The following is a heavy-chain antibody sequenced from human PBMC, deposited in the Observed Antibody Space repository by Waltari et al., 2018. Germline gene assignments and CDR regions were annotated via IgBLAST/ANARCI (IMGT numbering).Heavy chain of an antibody. Sequence: QVQLVQSGAEVKKPGASVKVSCKASGYTFTGYYMHWVLQAPGQGFEWMGRINPNSGGTNYAQKFQGRVTMTRDTSISTAYMELSRLRSDDTAVYYCARKNYCSSTSCYLNDAFDIWGQGTMVTVSS. CDR2: INPNSGGT. D-gene: IGHD2-2*01. V-gene: IGHV1-2*06. CDR1: GYTFTGYY. CDR3: ARKNYCSSTSCYLNDAFDI. J-gene: IGHJ3*02.